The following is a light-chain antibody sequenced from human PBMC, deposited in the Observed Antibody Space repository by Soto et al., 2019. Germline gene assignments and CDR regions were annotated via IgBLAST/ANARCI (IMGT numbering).Light chain of an antibody. V-gene: IGLV3-21*04. CDR3: QMWDITTNHLI. Sequence: SYELTQPPSVSVAPGKTASIPCGGNNIGSRSVHWYQQKPGQAPVLVIYYDSDRPSGIPERFSGSNSGNTATLTISGVEAGDEADYFCQMWDITTNHLIFGGGTKLTVL. J-gene: IGLJ2*01. CDR1: NIGSRS. CDR2: YDS.